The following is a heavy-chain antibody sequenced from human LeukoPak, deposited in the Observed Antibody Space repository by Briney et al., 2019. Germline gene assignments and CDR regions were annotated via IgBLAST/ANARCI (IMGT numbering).Heavy chain of an antibody. CDR3: AIWDLTSGWDY. CDR1: GFTFSSYA. CDR2: ISGSGGSA. D-gene: IGHD6-19*01. V-gene: IGHV3-23*01. J-gene: IGHJ4*02. Sequence: GGSLRLSCAASGFTFSSYAMNWVRQAPGKGLEWVSAISGSGGSAYHVDSVKGRFTIPRDNPNNTLYLQMNSLRAEDTAVYYCAIWDLTSGWDYWGQGTLVTVSS.